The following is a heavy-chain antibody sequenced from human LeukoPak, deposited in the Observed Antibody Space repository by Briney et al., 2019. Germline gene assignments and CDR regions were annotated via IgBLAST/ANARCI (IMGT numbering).Heavy chain of an antibody. J-gene: IGHJ3*02. CDR2: IQYSGST. CDR1: GGSISSSNYY. D-gene: IGHD5-12*01. V-gene: IGHV4-39*07. Sequence: TSETLSLTCTVSGGSISSSNYYWGWIRQPPGKGLEWIGSIQYSGSTYYNPSLKSRVTISVDTSKKQFSLNLSSVTAADTAVYYCATSGYDFVDAFDIWGQGTMVTVSS. CDR3: ATSGYDFVDAFDI.